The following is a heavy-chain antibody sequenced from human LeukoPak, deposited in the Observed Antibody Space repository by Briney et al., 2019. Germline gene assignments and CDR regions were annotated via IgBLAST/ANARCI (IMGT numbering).Heavy chain of an antibody. CDR3: AASSGYFRPLNY. Sequence: ASVKVSCKASGYTFTSYGVSWVRQAPGQGLEWMGWISAYNGNTNYAQKLQGRVTMTTDTSTSTAYMELRSLRSDDTAVYYCAASSGYFRPLNYWGQGTLVTVSS. CDR1: GYTFTSYG. J-gene: IGHJ4*02. CDR2: ISAYNGNT. V-gene: IGHV1-18*01. D-gene: IGHD3-22*01.